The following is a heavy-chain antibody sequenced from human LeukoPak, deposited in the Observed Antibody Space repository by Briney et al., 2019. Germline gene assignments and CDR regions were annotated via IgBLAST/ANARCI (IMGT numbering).Heavy chain of an antibody. D-gene: IGHD4-17*01. V-gene: IGHV3-11*04. Sequence: PGGSLSLSCAASGFTFSDYYMSWIRQAPGKGLEWVSYISSSGSTIYYADSVKGPFTISRDDAKNSLYLQMNSLRAEDTAVYYCARAPNEYYGDSPFDYWGQGTLVTVSS. J-gene: IGHJ4*02. CDR2: ISSSGSTI. CDR1: GFTFSDYY. CDR3: ARAPNEYYGDSPFDY.